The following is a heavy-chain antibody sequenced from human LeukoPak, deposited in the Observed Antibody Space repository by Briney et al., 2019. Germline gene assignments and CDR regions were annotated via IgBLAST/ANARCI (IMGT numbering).Heavy chain of an antibody. Sequence: SETLSLTCAVSGASISGSGYYWGWIRQPPGKGLEWIGNIYYSGSTYYNASLQSRVTISIDTSKNQFSLRLNSVTAADTAMYYCAKSGVYGLIDYWGQGTLVTVSS. J-gene: IGHJ4*02. CDR1: GASISGSGYY. D-gene: IGHD5/OR15-5a*01. V-gene: IGHV4-39*01. CDR2: IYYSGST. CDR3: AKSGVYGLIDY.